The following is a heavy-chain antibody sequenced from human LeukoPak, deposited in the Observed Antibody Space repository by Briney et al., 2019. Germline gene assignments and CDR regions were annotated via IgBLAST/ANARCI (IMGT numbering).Heavy chain of an antibody. CDR1: GLTSSDVW. J-gene: IGHJ4*01. D-gene: IGHD2-15*01. CDR3: PTDCAGSGTCYAKFHA. CDR2: IKSTLHRKTS. Sequence: GGSLRLSCSASGLTSSDVWMTWVRQIPGKGLEWVGRIKSTLHRKTSDYTTPVRRRFTISREDSKNTVSVEMTSLKPENTALYYCPTDCAGSGTCYAKFHARGQRALVTVSP. V-gene: IGHV3-15*01.